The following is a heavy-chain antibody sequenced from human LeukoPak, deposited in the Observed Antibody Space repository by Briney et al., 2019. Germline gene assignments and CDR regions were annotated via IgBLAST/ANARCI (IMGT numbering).Heavy chain of an antibody. CDR1: GFTFSNYW. CDR3: ARDSSRNYYDSSGYRDY. J-gene: IGHJ4*02. D-gene: IGHD3-22*01. CDR2: IYSGGST. Sequence: GGSLRLSCAASGFTFSNYWMNWVRQAPGKGLEWVSVIYSGGSTYYADSVKGRFTISRDNSKNTLYLQMNSLRAEDTAVYYCARDSSRNYYDSSGYRDYWGQGTLVTVSS. V-gene: IGHV3-66*01.